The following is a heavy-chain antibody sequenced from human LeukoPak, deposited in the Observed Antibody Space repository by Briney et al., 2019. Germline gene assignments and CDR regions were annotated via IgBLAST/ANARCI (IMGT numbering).Heavy chain of an antibody. V-gene: IGHV3-23*01. J-gene: IGHJ4*02. CDR3: AKAGIALPLTPEY. CDR2: ISSGGGTT. Sequence: PGGSLRLSCAASGFTFSNYAMNWVRLAPGKGLEWVSVISSGGGTTYYSDSVKGRFIISRDNSKSTLYLQMNSLRVDDTALYYCAKAGIALPLTPEYCGQGTQVSVSS. CDR1: GFTFSNYA. D-gene: IGHD2-15*01.